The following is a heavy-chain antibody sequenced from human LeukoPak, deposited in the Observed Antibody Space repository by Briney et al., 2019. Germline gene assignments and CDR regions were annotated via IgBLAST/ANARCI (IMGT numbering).Heavy chain of an antibody. Sequence: PSETLSLTCTVSGDSISTSNSYWGWIRQPPGKGLEWIGSIYYSGNTYYNASLKSRVTISVDTSKNQFSLKLSSVTAADTAVYYCARVSPTYYDFWSGPNWFDPWGQGTLVTVSS. CDR1: GDSISTSNSY. CDR3: ARVSPTYYDFWSGPNWFDP. CDR2: IYYSGNT. V-gene: IGHV4-39*07. J-gene: IGHJ5*02. D-gene: IGHD3-3*01.